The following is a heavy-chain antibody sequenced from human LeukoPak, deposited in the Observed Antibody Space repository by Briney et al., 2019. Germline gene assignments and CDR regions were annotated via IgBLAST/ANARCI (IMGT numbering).Heavy chain of an antibody. D-gene: IGHD2-15*01. CDR2: IYHSGST. CDR1: GGSISSGGYS. CDR3: ASPYCSGGSCYYGY. J-gene: IGHJ4*02. V-gene: IGHV4-30-2*01. Sequence: SETLSLTCAVSGGSISSGGYSWGWIRQPPGKGLEWIGYIYHSGSTYYNPSLKSRVTISVDRSKNQFSLKLSSVTAADTAVYYCASPYCSGGSCYYGYWGQGTLVTVSS.